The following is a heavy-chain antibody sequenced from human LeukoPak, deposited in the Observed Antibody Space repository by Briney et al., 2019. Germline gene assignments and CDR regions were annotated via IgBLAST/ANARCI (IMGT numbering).Heavy chain of an antibody. J-gene: IGHJ3*02. D-gene: IGHD1-26*01. CDR2: ISSSGSTI. Sequence: GGSLRLSCAASGFTFSSYSMNWVRQAPGKGLEWVSSISSSGSTIYYADSVKGRFTISRDNAKNSLYLQMNSLRAEDTAVYYCARVWELQAFDIWGQGTMVTVSS. CDR3: ARVWELQAFDI. V-gene: IGHV3-21*01. CDR1: GFTFSSYS.